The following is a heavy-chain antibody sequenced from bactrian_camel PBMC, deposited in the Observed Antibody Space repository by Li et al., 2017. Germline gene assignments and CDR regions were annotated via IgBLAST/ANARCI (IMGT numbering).Heavy chain of an antibody. CDR2: IRRNGDA. CDR3: ARGWEKNFGT. Sequence: HVQLVESGGGSVQAGGSLRLSCTVSGFSFDDSDMGWYRQAPGKAREGIAGIRRNGDAYYADSVKGRFAISRNNANNTLYLQLNDLKTDDTAMYFCARGWEKNFGTRGQGTQVTVS. CDR1: GFSFDDSD. D-gene: IGHD5*01. J-gene: IGHJ6*01. V-gene: IGHV3S63*01.